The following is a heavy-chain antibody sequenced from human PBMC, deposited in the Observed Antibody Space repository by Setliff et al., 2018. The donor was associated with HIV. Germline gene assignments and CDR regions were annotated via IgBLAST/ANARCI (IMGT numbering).Heavy chain of an antibody. Sequence: SETLSLTCTVSGGSIGSGSYYWNWIRQPAGKGPEWIGHVYTSGSTNYNPSLKSRVALSVDATKNQLSLRVYSVIAADTAVYYCARGSYYDSSNYHHRRAFDIWGQGTMVTVSS. J-gene: IGHJ3*02. V-gene: IGHV4-61*09. CDR3: ARGSYYDSSNYHHRRAFDI. CDR2: VYTSGST. CDR1: GGSIGSGSYY. D-gene: IGHD3-22*01.